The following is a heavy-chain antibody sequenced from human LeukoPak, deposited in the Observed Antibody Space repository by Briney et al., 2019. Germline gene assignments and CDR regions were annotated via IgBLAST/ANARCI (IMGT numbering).Heavy chain of an antibody. CDR1: GFTFSSYE. D-gene: IGHD3-22*01. J-gene: IGHJ4*02. CDR2: ISSSGSTI. Sequence: GGSLRLSCAASGFTFSSYEMNWVRQAPGKGLEWVSYISSSGSTIYYADSMKGRFTISRDNSKNTLYLQMNSLRAEDTAVYYCAKWDTYYDSSGYYFYWGQGTLVTVSS. V-gene: IGHV3-48*03. CDR3: AKWDTYYDSSGYYFY.